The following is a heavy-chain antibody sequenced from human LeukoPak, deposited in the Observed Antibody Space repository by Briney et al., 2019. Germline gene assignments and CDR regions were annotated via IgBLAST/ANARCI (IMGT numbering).Heavy chain of an antibody. J-gene: IGHJ4*02. CDR3: AKEPPYYYDSSGQDY. D-gene: IGHD3-22*01. CDR1: GFTFSSYS. V-gene: IGHV3-48*04. CDR2: ISSSSSTI. Sequence: GGSLRLSCAASGFTFSSYSMNWVRQAPGKGLEWVSYISSSSSTIYYADSVKGRFTISRDNAKNSLYLQMNSLRAEDTAVYYCAKEPPYYYDSSGQDYWGQGTLVTVSS.